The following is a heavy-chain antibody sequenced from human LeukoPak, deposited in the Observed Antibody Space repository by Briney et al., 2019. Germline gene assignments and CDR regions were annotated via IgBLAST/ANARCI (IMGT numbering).Heavy chain of an antibody. Sequence: GGSLRLSSVASGFTLTIYSMNWVRANPGERLWWVSYILGLIAKTYYAHSVKGRFTISRDNVKSSVYLQMNSLRAEDTAVYYGVRDTTDGYYESWSGDIPGWLDPWGQGTLVTVSS. J-gene: IGHJ5*02. V-gene: IGHV3-48*04. CDR3: VRDTTDGYYESWSGDIPGWLDP. CDR1: GFTLTIYS. D-gene: IGHD3-3*01. CDR2: ILGLIAKT.